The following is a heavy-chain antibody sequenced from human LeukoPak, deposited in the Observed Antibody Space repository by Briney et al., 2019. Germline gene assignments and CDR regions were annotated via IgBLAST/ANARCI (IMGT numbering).Heavy chain of an antibody. CDR1: GYSFTSYW. CDR3: ARLGAGPAAIRGGWFDP. Sequence: GESLKISCKGSGYSFTSYWIGWVRQMPGKGLEWMGIIYPGDSDTRYSPSFQGQVTISADKSISTAYLQWSSLKASDIAMYYCARLGAGPAAIRGGWFDPWGQGTLVTVSS. V-gene: IGHV5-51*01. J-gene: IGHJ5*02. D-gene: IGHD2-2*01. CDR2: IYPGDSDT.